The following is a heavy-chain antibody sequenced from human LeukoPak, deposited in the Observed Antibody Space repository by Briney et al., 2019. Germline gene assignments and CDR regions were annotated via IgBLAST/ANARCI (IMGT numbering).Heavy chain of an antibody. CDR2: IKQDGSAK. J-gene: IGHJ4*02. Sequence: GGSLRLSCAASGFTFSSYWMSWVRQAPGKGLEWVANIKQDGSAKYYVDSVKGRFTISRDNAKNSLYLQMGSLRAEDTAVYYCAKDPPEWELLKDYWGQGTLVTVSS. D-gene: IGHD1-26*01. V-gene: IGHV3-7*03. CDR3: AKDPPEWELLKDY. CDR1: GFTFSSYW.